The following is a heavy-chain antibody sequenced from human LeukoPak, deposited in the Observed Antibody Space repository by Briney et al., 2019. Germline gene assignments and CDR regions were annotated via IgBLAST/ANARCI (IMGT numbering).Heavy chain of an antibody. V-gene: IGHV3-30*18. CDR3: AKAGPNVLLWFGELYH. Sequence: GGSLRLSCAASGFTVSSNYMSWVRQAPGRGLEWVAVISYDGSNKYYADSVKGRFTISRDNSKNTLYLQMNSLRAEDTAVYYCAKAGPNVLLWFGELYHWGQGTLVTVSS. D-gene: IGHD3-10*01. CDR2: ISYDGSNK. J-gene: IGHJ5*02. CDR1: GFTVSSNY.